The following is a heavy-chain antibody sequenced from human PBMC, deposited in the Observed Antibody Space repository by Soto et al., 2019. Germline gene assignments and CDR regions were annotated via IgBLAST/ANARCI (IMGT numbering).Heavy chain of an antibody. CDR3: ARQGHSSGLLFDY. V-gene: IGHV1-8*01. Sequence: ASVKVSCKASGYTFTSYDINWVRQATGQGLEWMGWMNPNSGNTGYAQKLQGRVTMTRNTSISTAYMELSSLRSEDTAVYYCARQGHSSGLLFDYWGQGTLVTVSS. D-gene: IGHD6-19*01. CDR2: MNPNSGNT. CDR1: GYTFTSYD. J-gene: IGHJ4*02.